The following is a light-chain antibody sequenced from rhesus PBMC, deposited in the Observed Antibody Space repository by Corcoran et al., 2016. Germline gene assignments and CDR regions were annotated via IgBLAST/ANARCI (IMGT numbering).Light chain of an antibody. V-gene: IGKV3-40*03. CDR1: ESVGSY. CDR2: IAY. Sequence: EIVMTQSPATLSLSPGETATLSCRASESVGSYLAWYQQKPGQAPKLLGNIAYFRATGIPDRFSGSGSRTEFTLTISSLEPEDVGVYHCQQYNDLLPTFGQGTKVEIK. J-gene: IGKJ1*01. CDR3: QQYNDLLPT.